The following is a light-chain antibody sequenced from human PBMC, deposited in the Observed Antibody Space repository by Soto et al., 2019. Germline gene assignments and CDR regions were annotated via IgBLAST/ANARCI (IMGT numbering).Light chain of an antibody. J-gene: IGLJ3*02. Sequence: QSLLTQPASVSGSPGQSITVSCSGISSDFGVSNYVSWYQQHPGKAPKIIISAVRQRPSGVPDRFSGNTASLTISGLQADDEADYFCFSYAANDNWVFGGGTKVTVL. V-gene: IGLV2-11*01. CDR2: AVR. CDR1: SSDFGVSNY. CDR3: FSYAANDNWV.